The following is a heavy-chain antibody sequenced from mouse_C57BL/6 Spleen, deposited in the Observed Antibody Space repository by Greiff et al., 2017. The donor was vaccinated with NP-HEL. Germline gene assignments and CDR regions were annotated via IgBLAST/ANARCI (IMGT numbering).Heavy chain of an antibody. Sequence: VKLQESGAELARPGASVKLSCKASGYTFTSYGISWVKQRTGQGLEWIGEIYPRSGNTYYNEKFKGKATLTADKSSSTAYMELRSLTSEDSAVYFCARWVYSNYDDYWGQGTTLTVSS. J-gene: IGHJ2*01. CDR1: GYTFTSYG. CDR2: IYPRSGNT. CDR3: ARWVYSNYDDY. V-gene: IGHV1-81*01. D-gene: IGHD2-5*01.